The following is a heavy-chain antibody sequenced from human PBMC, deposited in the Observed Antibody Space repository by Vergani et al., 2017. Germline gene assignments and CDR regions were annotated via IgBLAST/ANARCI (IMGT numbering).Heavy chain of an antibody. CDR1: GYSFTSYW. J-gene: IGHJ4*02. Sequence: EVQLVQSGAEVKKPGESLKISCKGSGYSFTSYWIGWVRQMPGKGLAWMGIIYPGDSDTRYRPSFQGQVTISADKSITTAYLQWSRLNASDTAMYYCAXYPPYYDRLTGYHGMDYWGQGTLVTVSS. V-gene: IGHV5-51*01. CDR3: AXYPPYYDRLTGYHGMDY. CDR2: IYPGDSDT. D-gene: IGHD3-9*01.